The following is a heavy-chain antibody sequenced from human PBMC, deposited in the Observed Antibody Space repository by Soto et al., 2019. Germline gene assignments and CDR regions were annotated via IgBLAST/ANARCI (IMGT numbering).Heavy chain of an antibody. D-gene: IGHD2-2*01. Sequence: QVQLMQSGAEVKKPGASVKVSCKASGYTFTTYDINWVRQAPGQGLEWMGWMNPNRTNTGYAEKFQGRVTMTRDTSISTACMELSSLRYDDTAVYYCVRGGFLSHDHVIIAPATLGFDPWGQGTLVTVSS. CDR2: MNPNRTNT. J-gene: IGHJ5*02. CDR3: VRGGFLSHDHVIIAPATLGFDP. V-gene: IGHV1-8*01. CDR1: GYTFTTYD.